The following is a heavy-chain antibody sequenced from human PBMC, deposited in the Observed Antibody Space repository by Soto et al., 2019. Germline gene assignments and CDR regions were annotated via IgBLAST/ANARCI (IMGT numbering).Heavy chain of an antibody. CDR1: RYTFKSHG. J-gene: IGHJ4*02. CDR2: IDSTGANT. CDR3: VSWVSAHFDY. D-gene: IGHD3-16*01. V-gene: IGHV3-23*01. Sequence: GSLRLSCVVSRYTFKSHGLSWVRQAPGKGLEWVSTIDSTGANTHYADSVRGRFTISRDNSRNTLHLQMHYLRADDTALYYCVSWVSAHFDYWGQGTLVTVSS.